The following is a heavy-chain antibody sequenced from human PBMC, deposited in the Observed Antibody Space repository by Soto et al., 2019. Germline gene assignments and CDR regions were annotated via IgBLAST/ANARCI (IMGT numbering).Heavy chain of an antibody. V-gene: IGHV2-5*02. CDR3: AHRVLRTVFGLVTTTAIYFDF. Sequence: QITLNESGPTVVRPTETLTLTCRFSGFSLTTSGVGVGWVRQSPGKAPEWLALIYWDDDKRYSESLKSRLTITKDTSKNQVVLTVANLDPTDPATYYCAHRVLRTVFGLVTTTAIYFDFWGQGTPVAVSS. J-gene: IGHJ4*02. CDR1: GFSLTTSGVG. D-gene: IGHD3-3*01. CDR2: IYWDDDK.